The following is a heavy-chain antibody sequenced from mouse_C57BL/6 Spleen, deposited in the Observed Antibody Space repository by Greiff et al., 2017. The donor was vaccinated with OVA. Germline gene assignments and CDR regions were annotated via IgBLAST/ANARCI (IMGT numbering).Heavy chain of an antibody. V-gene: IGHV1-54*01. J-gene: IGHJ2*01. D-gene: IGHD1-1*01. Sequence: QVQLQQSGAELVKPGTSVKVSCKASGYTFTNYWIDWVKQRPGQGLEWIGEINPGSGGTNYHEKFKGKATLTADKSSSTAYMQLSSLTSEDSAVYFCARFTTFAEYSFDYWGQGTTLTVSS. CDR1: GYTFTNYW. CDR3: ARFTTFAEYSFDY. CDR2: INPGSGGT.